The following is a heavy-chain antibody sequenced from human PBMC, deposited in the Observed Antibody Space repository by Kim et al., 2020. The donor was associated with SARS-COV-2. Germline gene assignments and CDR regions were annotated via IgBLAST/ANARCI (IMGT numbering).Heavy chain of an antibody. CDR2: IYSGGST. D-gene: IGHD3-10*01. CDR1: GFTVSSNY. Sequence: GGSLRLSCAASGFTVSSNYMSWVRQAPGKGLEWVSVIYSGGSTYYADSVKGRFTISRDNSKNTLYLQMNSLRAEDTAVYYCARELYLVVRGVITTLVDYWGQGTLVTVSS. CDR3: ARELYLVVRGVITTLVDY. J-gene: IGHJ4*02. V-gene: IGHV3-66*01.